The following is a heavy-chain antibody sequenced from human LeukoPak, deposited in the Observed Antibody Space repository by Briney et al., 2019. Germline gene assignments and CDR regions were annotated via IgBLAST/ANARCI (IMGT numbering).Heavy chain of an antibody. CDR2: IKQDGSEK. Sequence: GGSLRLSCAASGFTFSSYWMGWVRQAPGKGLEWVANIKQDGSEKYYVDSVKGRFTISRDNAKNSLYLQMNSLRAEDTAVYYCAREDDNWNSNWFDPWGQGTLVTVSS. CDR1: GFTFSSYW. D-gene: IGHD1/OR15-1a*01. V-gene: IGHV3-7*01. J-gene: IGHJ5*02. CDR3: AREDDNWNSNWFDP.